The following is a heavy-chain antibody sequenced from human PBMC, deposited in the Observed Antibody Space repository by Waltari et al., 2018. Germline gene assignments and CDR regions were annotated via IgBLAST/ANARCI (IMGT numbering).Heavy chain of an antibody. CDR2: ISRDGTYI. D-gene: IGHD2-21*02. J-gene: IGHJ4*02. CDR1: GFIFSSYE. CDR3: AREIQNCGGDANDF. V-gene: IGHV3-48*03. Sequence: EVQLVESGGDLVQPGRSLRLSCVASGFIFSSYEMNWVRQAPGKGLEWVSYISRDGTYIFYGDSVKGRFTISRDDARNTLYLQMDSLRVEDTAVYYCAREIQNCGGDANDFWGQGTLVTVSS.